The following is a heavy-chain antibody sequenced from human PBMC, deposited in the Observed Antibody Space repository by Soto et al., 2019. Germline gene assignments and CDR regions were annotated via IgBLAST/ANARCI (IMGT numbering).Heavy chain of an antibody. V-gene: IGHV4-39*07. J-gene: IGHJ5*02. CDR2: IYYSGST. D-gene: IGHD5-18*01. CDR1: GDSMSSSDYY. Sequence: SETLSLTCAVSGDSMSSSDYYWGWIRQPPGKGLEWIGSIYYSGSTYYNPSLQSRVAISVDTSKNQFSLKLSSVTAADTAVYYCARDYGYSYATWGFDPWGQGTLVTVSS. CDR3: ARDYGYSYATWGFDP.